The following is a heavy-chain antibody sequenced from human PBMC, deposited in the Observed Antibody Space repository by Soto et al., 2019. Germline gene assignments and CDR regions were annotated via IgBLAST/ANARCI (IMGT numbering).Heavy chain of an antibody. D-gene: IGHD5-12*01. CDR1: GFTFSSYA. Sequence: EVQLLESGGGLVQPGGSLRLSCAASGFTFSSYAMSWVRQAPGKGLEWVSAISGSGGSTYYADSVKGRFTISRDNSKNTLYLQMNSLRAEDTAVYYCAKVGVEMATITVEYFDYWGQGTLVTVSS. J-gene: IGHJ4*02. V-gene: IGHV3-23*01. CDR2: ISGSGGST. CDR3: AKVGVEMATITVEYFDY.